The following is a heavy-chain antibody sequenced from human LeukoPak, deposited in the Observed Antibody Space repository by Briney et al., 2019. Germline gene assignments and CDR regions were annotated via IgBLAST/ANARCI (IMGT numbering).Heavy chain of an antibody. J-gene: IGHJ3*02. D-gene: IGHD2-8*01. V-gene: IGHV3-7*01. Sequence: GGSLRLSCAVSGFTFSRYWMSWVRQAPGKGLEWVANIKQDGSEKYYVASVKGRFTIARDNAKNSLYLQMNSLRAEDTAVYYCARVNPLMAPGVFDIWGQGTMVTVSS. CDR3: ARVNPLMAPGVFDI. CDR1: GFTFSRYW. CDR2: IKQDGSEK.